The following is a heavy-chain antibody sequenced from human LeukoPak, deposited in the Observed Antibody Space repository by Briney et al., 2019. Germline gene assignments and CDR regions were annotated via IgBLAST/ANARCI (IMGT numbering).Heavy chain of an antibody. Sequence: PGRSLRLSCAASGFAFSSYGVHWVRQAPGKGLEWVAVISYDGSTEYYIDSVKGRFTTSRDNSKNTLYLQMNSLRAEDTAVYYCAKETYSTSWQLDSWGQGTLVTVSS. CDR2: ISYDGSTE. V-gene: IGHV3-30*18. D-gene: IGHD2-2*01. J-gene: IGHJ4*02. CDR1: GFAFSSYG. CDR3: AKETYSTSWQLDS.